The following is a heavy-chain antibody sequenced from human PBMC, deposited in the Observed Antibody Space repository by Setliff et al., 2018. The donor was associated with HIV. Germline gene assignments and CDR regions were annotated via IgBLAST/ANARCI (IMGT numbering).Heavy chain of an antibody. Sequence: GGSLRLSCVASGFTFSNYGMHWVRQAPGKGLEWVSYISSSSSYTHYADSVKGRFTISRDNAKNSLYLQMNSLRAEDTAVYYCARDVSWRVRTYIDYWGQGALVTVSS. D-gene: IGHD3-3*01. CDR1: GFTFSNYG. CDR3: ARDVSWRVRTYIDY. J-gene: IGHJ4*02. V-gene: IGHV3-21*01. CDR2: ISSSSSYT.